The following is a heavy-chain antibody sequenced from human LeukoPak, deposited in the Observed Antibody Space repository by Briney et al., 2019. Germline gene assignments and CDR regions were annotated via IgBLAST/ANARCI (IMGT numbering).Heavy chain of an antibody. D-gene: IGHD2-2*01. CDR3: ARDSGKYQLLYYYYYYGMDV. J-gene: IGHJ6*04. CDR1: GYTFTSYG. CDR2: ISAYNGNT. V-gene: IGHV1-18*04. Sequence: GASVKVSCKASGYTFTSYGISWVRQAPGQGLEWMGWISAYNGNTNYAQKLQGRVTMTTDTSTSTAYMELRSLRSDDTAVYYCARDSGKYQLLYYYYYYGMDVWGNGTTVTVSS.